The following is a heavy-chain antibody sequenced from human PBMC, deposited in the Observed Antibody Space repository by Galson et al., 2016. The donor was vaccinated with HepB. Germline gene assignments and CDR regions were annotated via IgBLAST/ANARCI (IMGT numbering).Heavy chain of an antibody. D-gene: IGHD3-3*01. CDR1: VDSISNTASY. Sequence: SETLSLTCAVSVDSISNTASYWGWIRQPPGKGLEWIGGVYYSGGPTYNPSLKSRVTISADTSTNHLSLKLTSVTTADSAVYFWATSSGRSWSGYLDNWGQGTQVTVSS. CDR3: ATSSGRSWSGYLDN. CDR2: VYYSGGP. J-gene: IGHJ4*02. V-gene: IGHV4-39*07.